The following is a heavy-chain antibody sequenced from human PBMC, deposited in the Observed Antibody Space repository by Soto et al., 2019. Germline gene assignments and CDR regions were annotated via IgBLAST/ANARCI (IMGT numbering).Heavy chain of an antibody. CDR3: ASAFLEWLLLGPFDY. V-gene: IGHV1-69*13. Sequence: SVKASSKASGGTLSSYAISWVRQAPGQGLEWMGGIIPIFGTANYAQKFQGRVTITADESTSTAYMELSSLRSEDTAVYYCASAFLEWLLLGPFDYWGQGTLVTV. CDR1: GGTLSSYA. CDR2: IIPIFGTA. J-gene: IGHJ4*02. D-gene: IGHD3-3*01.